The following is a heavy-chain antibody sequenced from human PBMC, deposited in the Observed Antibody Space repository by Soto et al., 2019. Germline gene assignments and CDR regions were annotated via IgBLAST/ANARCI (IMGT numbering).Heavy chain of an antibody. CDR3: VRAELQSFDY. V-gene: IGHV3-23*01. CDR2: ISGSGGST. J-gene: IGHJ4*02. CDR1: GLTFSSYA. D-gene: IGHD1-26*01. Sequence: GGSLRLSCAASGLTFSSYAMNWVRQAPGKGLEWVSAISGSGGSTYYVDSVKGRFTISRDNAKNTLYLQMNSLRAEDSAVYYCVRAELQSFDYWGPGTLVTVSS.